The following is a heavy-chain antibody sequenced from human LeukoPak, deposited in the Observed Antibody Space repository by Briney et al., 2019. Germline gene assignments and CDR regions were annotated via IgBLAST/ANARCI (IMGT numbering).Heavy chain of an antibody. J-gene: IGHJ6*03. D-gene: IGHD2-2*01. CDR1: GGSISSSSYY. Sequence: PSETLSLTCTVSGGSISSSSYYWGWIRQPPGKGLEWIGSIYYSGSTYYNPSLKSRVTISVDTSKNQFCLKLSSVTAADTAVYYCARRSHCSSTSCPRGHYYYYMDVWGKGTTVTVSS. CDR3: ARRSHCSSTSCPRGHYYYYMDV. CDR2: IYYSGST. V-gene: IGHV4-39*01.